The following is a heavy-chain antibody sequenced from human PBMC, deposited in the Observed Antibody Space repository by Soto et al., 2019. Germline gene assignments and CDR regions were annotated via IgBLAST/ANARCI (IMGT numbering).Heavy chain of an antibody. Sequence: PSETLSLTCTVSGGSISSGDYYWSWIRQPPGKGLEWIGYIYYSGSTYYNPSLKSRVTISVDTSKNQFSLKLSSVTAADTAVYYCARGFIVLVPAAPVWFDPWGQGTLVTVSS. V-gene: IGHV4-30-4*01. CDR1: GGSISSGDYY. J-gene: IGHJ5*02. CDR3: ARGFIVLVPAAPVWFDP. CDR2: IYYSGST. D-gene: IGHD2-2*01.